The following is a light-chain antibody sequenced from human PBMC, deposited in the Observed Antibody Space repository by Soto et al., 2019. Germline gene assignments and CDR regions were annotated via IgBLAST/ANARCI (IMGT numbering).Light chain of an antibody. CDR1: SSDVGGYNY. V-gene: IGLV2-14*03. J-gene: IGLJ1*01. Sequence: QSALTQPASVSGSPGQSISISCTGTSSDVGGYNYVSWYQHQPGKAPKLVIFDVSGRPSGISNRFSGSKSGNTASLTISELRPEDEAVYYCSSYTDFNPYVSGPG. CDR2: DVS. CDR3: SSYTDFNPYV.